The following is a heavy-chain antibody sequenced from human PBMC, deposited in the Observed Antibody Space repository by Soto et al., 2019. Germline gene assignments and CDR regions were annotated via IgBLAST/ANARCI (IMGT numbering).Heavy chain of an antibody. CDR3: ARDSPHIAAGFDP. Sequence: SETLSLTCTVSGGSISSYHWSWIRQPPGKGLEWIGYIYYSGSTNYNPSLKSRVTISVDTSKNQFSLKLSSVTAADTAVYYCARDSPHIAAGFDPWGQGTLVTVSS. J-gene: IGHJ5*02. V-gene: IGHV4-59*01. CDR2: IYYSGST. D-gene: IGHD6-13*01. CDR1: GGSISSYH.